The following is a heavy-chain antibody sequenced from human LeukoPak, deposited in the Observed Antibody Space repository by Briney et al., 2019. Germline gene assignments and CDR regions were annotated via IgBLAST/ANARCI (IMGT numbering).Heavy chain of an antibody. D-gene: IGHD4-17*01. J-gene: IGHJ6*03. CDR2: INHSGST. V-gene: IGHV4-34*01. CDR3: ARGKYGRHGNYYMDV. Sequence: SETLSLTCAVYGGSFSGYYWSWIRQPPGKGLEWIGEINHSGSTNYNPSLKSRVTISVDTSKNQFSLKLSSVTAADTAVYYCARGKYGRHGNYYMDVWGKGTTVTVSS. CDR1: GGSFSGYY.